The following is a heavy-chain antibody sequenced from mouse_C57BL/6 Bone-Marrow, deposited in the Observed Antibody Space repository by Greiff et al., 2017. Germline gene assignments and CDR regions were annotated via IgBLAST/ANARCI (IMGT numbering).Heavy chain of an antibody. CDR2: IDPETGGT. CDR1: GYTFTDYE. V-gene: IGHV1-15*01. CDR3: TRDYYGSSYPHWYFDV. D-gene: IGHD1-1*01. Sequence: LVESGAELVRPGASVTLSCKASGYTFTDYEMHWVKQTPVHGLEWIGAIDPETGGTAYNQKFKGKAILTADKSSSPAYMELRSLTSEDSAVYYCTRDYYGSSYPHWYFDVWGTGTTVTVSS. J-gene: IGHJ1*03.